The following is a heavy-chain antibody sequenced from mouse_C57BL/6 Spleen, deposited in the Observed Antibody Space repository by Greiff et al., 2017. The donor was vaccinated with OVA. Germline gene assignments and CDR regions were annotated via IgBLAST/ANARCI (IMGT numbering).Heavy chain of an antibody. V-gene: IGHV1-47*01. CDR3: ARRDYYGRSYGAMDY. Sequence: VKLMESGAELVKPGASVKMSCKASGYTFTTYPIEWMKQNHGKSLEWIGNFHPYNDDTKYNEKFKGKATLTVEKSSSTVYLELSRLTSDDSAVYYCARRDYYGRSYGAMDYWGQGTSVTVSS. CDR2: FHPYNDDT. D-gene: IGHD1-1*01. J-gene: IGHJ4*01. CDR1: GYTFTTYP.